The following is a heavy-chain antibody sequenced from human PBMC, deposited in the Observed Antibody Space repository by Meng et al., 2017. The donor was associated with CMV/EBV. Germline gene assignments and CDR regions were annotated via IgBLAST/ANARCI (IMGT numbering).Heavy chain of an antibody. J-gene: IGHJ4*02. CDR1: WGKGGSNSAA. CDR3: AVDGWGSLDY. Sequence: VQLLEAGRGLVKPSQTLTLTCAISWGKGGSNSAAWIWMSPSPSGGLVGLVRTDYRSKWYDYDAVSVKSCRTNNPDTSKNQVTLLLNTETADYTAVCYGAVDGWGSLDYWGQGTLVTVSS. D-gene: IGHD3-16*01. CDR2: TDYRSKWYD. V-gene: IGHV6-1*03.